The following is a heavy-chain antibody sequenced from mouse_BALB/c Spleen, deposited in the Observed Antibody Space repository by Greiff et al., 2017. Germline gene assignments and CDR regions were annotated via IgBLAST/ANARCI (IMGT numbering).Heavy chain of an antibody. CDR2: ISSGSSTI. V-gene: IGHV5-17*02. Sequence: EVKVVESGGGLVQPGGSRKLSCAASGFTFSSFGMHWVRQAPEKGLEWVAYISSGSSTIYYADTVKGRFTISRDNPKNTLFLQMTSLRSEDTAMYYCARGMGGPYYFDYWGQGTTLTVSS. CDR3: ARGMGGPYYFDY. D-gene: IGHD1-1*02. J-gene: IGHJ2*01. CDR1: GFTFSSFG.